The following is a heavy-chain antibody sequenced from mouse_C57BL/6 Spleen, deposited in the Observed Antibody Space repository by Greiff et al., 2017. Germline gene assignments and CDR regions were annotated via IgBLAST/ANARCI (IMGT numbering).Heavy chain of an antibody. D-gene: IGHD1-1*01. CDR1: GYTFTSYW. J-gene: IGHJ1*03. CDR2: IYPSDSET. CDR3: AIYGGGYFDV. V-gene: IGHV1-61*01. Sequence: VQLQQPGAELVRPGSSVKLSCKASGYTFTSYWMDWVKQRPGQGLEWIGNIYPSDSETHYNQKFKDKATLNVDKSSSTAYMQLSSLTSEDSAVFYCAIYGGGYFDVWGTGTTVTVSS.